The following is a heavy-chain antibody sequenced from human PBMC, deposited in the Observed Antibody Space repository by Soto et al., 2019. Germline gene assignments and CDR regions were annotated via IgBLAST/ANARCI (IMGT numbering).Heavy chain of an antibody. J-gene: IGHJ5*02. Sequence: PSETLSLPCSVANGPINSHYLNLIRHPPGRGLEWIGHIHYSGSTNYNPSLKSRVSISVDTSKNQFYLNLTSVTAADTAVYYCARREVMSGPGTDSWLAPWGQGAPVTVFS. V-gene: IGHV4-59*08. CDR1: NGPINSHY. CDR3: ARREVMSGPGTDSWLAP. D-gene: IGHD1-1*01. CDR2: IHYSGST.